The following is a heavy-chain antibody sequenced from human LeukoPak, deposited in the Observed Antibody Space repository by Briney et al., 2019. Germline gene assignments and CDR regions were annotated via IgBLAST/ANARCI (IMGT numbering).Heavy chain of an antibody. D-gene: IGHD2-21*01. V-gene: IGHV3-23*01. CDR1: GFTFSSYA. Sequence: GGSLRLSCAASGFTFSSYAMSWVRQAPGKGLEWVSAISGSGGNTYYADSVKGRFTIYRDNSKNTLFLQINSLRAEDTAVYYCAKAATHSFFDYWGQGTLVTVPS. CDR2: ISGSGGNT. J-gene: IGHJ4*02. CDR3: AKAATHSFFDY.